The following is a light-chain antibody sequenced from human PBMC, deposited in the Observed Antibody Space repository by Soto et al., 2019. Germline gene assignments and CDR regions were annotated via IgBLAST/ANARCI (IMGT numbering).Light chain of an antibody. Sequence: FVLTQSPVTLSLSPGERATLSCRASQSISSFLAWYQQKPGQAPRLLIYDASTRATGIPARFSGSGSGTDFTRTISSLEPEDFAVYYCLQHGNWPPTFGGGTKVEVK. J-gene: IGKJ4*01. CDR3: LQHGNWPPT. CDR2: DAS. CDR1: QSISSF. V-gene: IGKV3-11*01.